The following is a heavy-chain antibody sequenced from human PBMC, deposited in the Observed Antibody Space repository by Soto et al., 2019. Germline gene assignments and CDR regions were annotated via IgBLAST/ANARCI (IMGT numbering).Heavy chain of an antibody. Sequence: GGSLGLSCAASGFTFSSYAMHWVRQAPGKGLEYVSAISSNGGSTYYANSVKGRFTISRDNSKNTLYLQMGSLRAEDMVVYYCARDLGSGSYYFWPTGYFDYWGQGTLVTVSS. J-gene: IGHJ4*02. CDR1: GFTFSSYA. CDR3: ARDLGSGSYYFWPTGYFDY. D-gene: IGHD3-10*01. CDR2: ISSNGGST. V-gene: IGHV3-64*01.